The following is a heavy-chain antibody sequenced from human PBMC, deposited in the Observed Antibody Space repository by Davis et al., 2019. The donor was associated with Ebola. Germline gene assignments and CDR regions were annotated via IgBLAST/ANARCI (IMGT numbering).Heavy chain of an antibody. CDR1: GFSLSNYG. V-gene: IGHV3-33*01. CDR3: ARNGFFYDSTGKHYYMDV. D-gene: IGHD2/OR15-2a*01. CDR2: LWYDGSIE. J-gene: IGHJ6*03. Sequence: GESLKISCGVSGFSLSNYGMHWVRQAPGKGLEWVAVLWYDGSIESYGDPVKGRFTISKDISKNTLYLQLNSLRAGDTAVYYCARNGFFYDSTGKHYYMDVWGRGTTVTVSS.